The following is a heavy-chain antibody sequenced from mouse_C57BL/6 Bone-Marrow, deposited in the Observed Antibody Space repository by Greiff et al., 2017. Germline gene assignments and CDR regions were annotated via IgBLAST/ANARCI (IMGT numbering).Heavy chain of an antibody. D-gene: IGHD1-1*01. J-gene: IGHJ2*01. V-gene: IGHV14-4*01. CDR3: TTVVRY. CDR2: IDPENGDT. Sequence: EVHLVESGAELVRPGASVKLSCTASGFNIKDDYMHWVKQRPEQGLEWIGWIDPENGDTEYASKFQGKATITADTSSNTAYLQLSSLTSEDTAVYYCTTVVRYWGQGTTLTVSS. CDR1: GFNIKDDY.